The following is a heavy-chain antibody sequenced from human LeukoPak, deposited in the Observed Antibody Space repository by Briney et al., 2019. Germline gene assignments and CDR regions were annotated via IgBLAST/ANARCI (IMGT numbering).Heavy chain of an antibody. CDR2: ISYTGST. CDR3: ARTAKYYYGSETYYFFDY. J-gene: IGHJ4*02. Sequence: SETLSLTCTVSGGSISRYYWSWIRQPPGKGLEWIGYISYTGSTTYNSSLKSRVTISPDTSQNQFSLKLTSVTPADTAVYYCARTAKYYYGSETYYFFDYWGQGTLVTVSS. V-gene: IGHV4-59*01. CDR1: GGSISRYY. D-gene: IGHD3-10*01.